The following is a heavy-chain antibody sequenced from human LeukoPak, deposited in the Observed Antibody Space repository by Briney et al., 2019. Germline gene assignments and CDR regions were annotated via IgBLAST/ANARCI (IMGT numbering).Heavy chain of an antibody. J-gene: IGHJ4*02. V-gene: IGHV4-59*01. CDR3: ARETSSSALEY. Sequence: PSETLSLTCNVSGGSMNTYYWSWIRQPPGKGLEWIGYIFYTGITNCNPSLKSRVTISVDTSRNQFSLKLTSVTAADTAVYYCARETSSSALEYWGQGTLVTVSS. D-gene: IGHD6-6*01. CDR2: IFYTGIT. CDR1: GGSMNTYY.